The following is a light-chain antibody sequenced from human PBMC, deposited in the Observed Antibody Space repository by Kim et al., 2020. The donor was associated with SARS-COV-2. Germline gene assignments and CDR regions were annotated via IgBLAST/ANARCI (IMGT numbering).Light chain of an antibody. CDR3: AAWDDTLSARV. CDR2: GNN. CDR1: TSNVGKTY. Sequence: GQNVTISCSGRTSNVGKTYVYWYQQLPGTAPRLLIYGNNQRPSGVPDRFSGSKSGTSASLAISGLRSEDEANYYCAAWDDTLSARVFGGGTQLTVL. V-gene: IGLV1-47*02. J-gene: IGLJ3*02.